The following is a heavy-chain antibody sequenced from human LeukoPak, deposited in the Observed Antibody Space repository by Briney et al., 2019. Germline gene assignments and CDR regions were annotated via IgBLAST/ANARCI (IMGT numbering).Heavy chain of an antibody. Sequence: PSETLSLTCTVSGASISRYYWSWIRQSPGKGLEWIGYIYNSETTNYNPSLKSRVAMSLYTSKSQFSLRLSSVTAADTAVYYCARVGFGNTPHPIDYWGQGTLVTVSS. CDR1: GASISRYY. CDR3: ARVGFGNTPHPIDY. CDR2: IYNSETT. D-gene: IGHD4-23*01. V-gene: IGHV4-59*01. J-gene: IGHJ4*02.